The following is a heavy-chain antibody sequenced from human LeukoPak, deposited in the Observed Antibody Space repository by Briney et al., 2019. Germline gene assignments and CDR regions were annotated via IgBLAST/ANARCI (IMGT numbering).Heavy chain of an antibody. CDR2: TRNKANSYTT. V-gene: IGHV3-72*01. CDR3: ATGPVVVVAATRRGPIDY. CDR1: GFTFSDHY. J-gene: IGHJ4*02. D-gene: IGHD2-15*01. Sequence: GGSLRLSCAASGFTFSDHYMDWVRQAPGKGLEWVGRTRNKANSYTTEYAASVKGRFTISRDDSKNSLYLQMNSLKTEDTAVYYCATGPVVVVAATRRGPIDYWGQGTLVTVSS.